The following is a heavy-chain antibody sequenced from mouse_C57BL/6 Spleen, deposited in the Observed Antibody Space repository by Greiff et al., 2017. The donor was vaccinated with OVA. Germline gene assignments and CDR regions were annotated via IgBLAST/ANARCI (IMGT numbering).Heavy chain of an antibody. J-gene: IGHJ2*01. V-gene: IGHV1-61*01. CDR1: GYTFTSYW. Sequence: QVQLQQPGAELVRPGSSVKLSCKASGYTFTSYWMDWVKQRPGQGLEWIGNIYPSDSETHYNQKFKDKDTLTVDKSSSTAYIQLSSLTSADSAVFYCAREITSTVEAARDDWGQGTTLTVSS. CDR3: AREITSTVEAARDD. D-gene: IGHD1-1*01. CDR2: IYPSDSET.